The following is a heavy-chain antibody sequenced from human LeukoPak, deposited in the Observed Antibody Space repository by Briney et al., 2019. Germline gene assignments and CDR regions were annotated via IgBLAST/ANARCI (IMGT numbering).Heavy chain of an antibody. CDR1: GGSISNYY. V-gene: IGHV4-4*07. CDR2: LYIGRST. CDR3: ARDSRVVVGAGYHLDY. D-gene: IGHD2-15*01. Sequence: SETLSLTCTVSGGSISNYYWSWIRQPAGKGLEWIGRLYIGRSTDYNPSLKSRVTMTVDNSNNKFSLRLTSVTAAEAAMYSSARDSRVVVGAGYHLDYWGPGILVTVSS. J-gene: IGHJ4*02.